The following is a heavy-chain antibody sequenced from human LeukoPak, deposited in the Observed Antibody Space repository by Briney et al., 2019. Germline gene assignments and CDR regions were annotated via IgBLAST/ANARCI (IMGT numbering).Heavy chain of an antibody. CDR1: GFTFRSYA. D-gene: IGHD1-26*01. CDR3: ARDAGGSNDY. V-gene: IGHV3-23*01. J-gene: IGHJ4*02. CDR2: ISGRGGGT. Sequence: PGGSLRLSCTASGFTFRSYAMSWVRQAPGKGLEWVSAISGRGGGTYYADSVKGRFTISRDNSKNTLYLQMNSLRAEDTAVYYCARDAGGSNDYWGQGTLVTVSS.